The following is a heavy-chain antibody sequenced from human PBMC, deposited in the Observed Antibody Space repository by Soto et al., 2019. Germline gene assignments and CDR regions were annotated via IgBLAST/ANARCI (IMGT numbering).Heavy chain of an antibody. CDR1: GFTFNNYS. J-gene: IGHJ4*02. D-gene: IGHD5-12*01. Sequence: EVQLVESGGGLVKPGGSLRLSCAVSGFTFNNYSVNWVRQAPGKGLEGVSSISDNGTFRYYADSVRGRFTVSRDNAKSSLYLQMNNLRAEDTAVYFCARYPGTIMPTIVASYYFDYWGLGTLVTVSS. CDR2: ISDNGTFR. V-gene: IGHV3-21*01. CDR3: ARYPGTIMPTIVASYYFDY.